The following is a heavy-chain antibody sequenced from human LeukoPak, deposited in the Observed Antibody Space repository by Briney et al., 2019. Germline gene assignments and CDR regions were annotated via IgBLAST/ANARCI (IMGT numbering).Heavy chain of an antibody. V-gene: IGHV3-30*03. D-gene: IGHD2-2*01. Sequence: PGGSLRLSCAASGFTFSSYGMPWVRQAPGKGLEWVAVISYDGSNKYYADSVKGRFTISRDNSKNTLYLQMNSLRAEDTAVYYCARTNVVPAATGFDYWGQGTLVTVSS. J-gene: IGHJ4*02. CDR2: ISYDGSNK. CDR1: GFTFSSYG. CDR3: ARTNVVPAATGFDY.